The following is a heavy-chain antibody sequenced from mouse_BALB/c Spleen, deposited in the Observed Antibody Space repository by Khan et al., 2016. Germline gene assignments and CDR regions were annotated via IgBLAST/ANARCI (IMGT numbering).Heavy chain of an antibody. J-gene: IGHJ4*01. CDR1: GYSITSDYA. CDR2: ISYSGST. V-gene: IGHV3-2*02. D-gene: IGHD1-1*01. CDR3: ARKGSRYAMDY. Sequence: EVQLQESGPGLVKPSQSLSLTCTVTGYSITSDYAWNWIRQFPGNKLEWMGYISYSGSTSYNPSLKSRISITRDTSKNQFFLQLNSVTTEDTATYYCARKGSRYAMDYWGQGTSVTVSS.